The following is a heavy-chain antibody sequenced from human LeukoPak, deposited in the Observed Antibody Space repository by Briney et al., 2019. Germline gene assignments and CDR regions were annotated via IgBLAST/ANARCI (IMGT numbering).Heavy chain of an antibody. CDR2: IYSGGST. V-gene: IGHV3-53*04. J-gene: IGHJ3*02. Sequence: GGSLRLSCAASGFTFSSYGMHWVRQAPGKGLEWVSVIYSGGSTYYADSVKGRFTISRHNSKNTLYLQMNSLRAEDTAVYYCARGYPIPYDFWSGYLDAFDIWGQGTMVTVSS. D-gene: IGHD3-3*01. CDR3: ARGYPIPYDFWSGYLDAFDI. CDR1: GFTFSSYG.